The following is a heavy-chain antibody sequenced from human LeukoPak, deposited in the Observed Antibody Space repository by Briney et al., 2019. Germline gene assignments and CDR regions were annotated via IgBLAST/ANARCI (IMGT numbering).Heavy chain of an antibody. Sequence: GGSLRLSCAASGFIFSNYAMSWVRQAPGKGLEWASTISGSGDGTYYADSVKGRFTISRDNSKNTLYLQMNSLRAEDTAVYFCARRSGVAVAGAFDYWGQGTLVTVSS. J-gene: IGHJ4*02. V-gene: IGHV3-23*01. CDR1: GFIFSNYA. D-gene: IGHD6-19*01. CDR3: ARRSGVAVAGAFDY. CDR2: ISGSGDGT.